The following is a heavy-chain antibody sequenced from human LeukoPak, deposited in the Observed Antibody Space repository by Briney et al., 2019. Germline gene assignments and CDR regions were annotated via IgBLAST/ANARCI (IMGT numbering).Heavy chain of an antibody. CDR2: ISSSGGST. CDR1: GFTFTHYA. CDR3: ARDLDSSGYYYWRY. D-gene: IGHD3-22*01. J-gene: IGHJ4*02. Sequence: GGSLRLSCAASGFTFTHYAMSWVRQAPWKELEWVSAISSSGGSTYYADSVKGRFTISRDDSKNTLYVQMNSLRAEDTAVYYCARDLDSSGYYYWRYWGQGTLVTVSS. V-gene: IGHV3-23*01.